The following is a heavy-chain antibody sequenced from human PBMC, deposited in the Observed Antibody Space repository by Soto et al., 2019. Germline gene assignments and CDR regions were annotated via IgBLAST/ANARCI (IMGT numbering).Heavy chain of an antibody. CDR2: IDPSGGST. CDR3: ASTTIFGVAPSPPYYYVMAF. V-gene: IGHV1-46*01. CDR1: GYTITVYH. J-gene: IGHJ6*02. D-gene: IGHD3-3*01. Sequence: TSGYTITVYHIHWVRQDPGQLLEWMGIIDPSGGSTSYAQKFQGRVTMTRDTSTSTVYMELSSLRSEDTAVYYCASTTIFGVAPSPPYYYVMAFLGQGTTVT.